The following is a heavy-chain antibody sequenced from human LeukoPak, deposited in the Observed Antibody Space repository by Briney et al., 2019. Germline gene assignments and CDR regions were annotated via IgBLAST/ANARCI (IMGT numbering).Heavy chain of an antibody. CDR2: INPSGGST. CDR3: ARDLSTPSSSSAYYYGMDV. Sequence: ASVKVSCKASGYTFTSYYMHWVRQAPGQGLEWMGIINPSGGSTSYAQKFQGRVTMTRDTSTSTVYMELSSLRSEDTAVYYCARDLSTPSSSSAYYYGMDVWGQGTTVTVSS. CDR1: GYTFTSYY. V-gene: IGHV1-46*01. D-gene: IGHD6-6*01. J-gene: IGHJ6*02.